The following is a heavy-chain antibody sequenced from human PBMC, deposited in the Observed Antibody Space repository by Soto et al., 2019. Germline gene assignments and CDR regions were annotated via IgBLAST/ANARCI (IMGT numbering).Heavy chain of an antibody. D-gene: IGHD2-8*01. CDR1: GGSISGGVHS. V-gene: IGHV4-30-4*01. CDR2: IFDSGST. J-gene: IGHJ2*01. CDR3: ASEIMPLTNDRYFDL. Sequence: QVQLQESGPGLVKPSETLSLTCTVSGGSISGGVHSWSWIRQPPGKGLVWIGHIFDSGSTYSTPSVTSRRTRSVHTCENQFSRRLSSVTAADLALYYSASEIMPLTNDRYFDLWCRGTLV.